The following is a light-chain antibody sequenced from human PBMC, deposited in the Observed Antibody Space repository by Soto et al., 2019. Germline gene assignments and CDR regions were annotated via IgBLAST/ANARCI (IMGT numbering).Light chain of an antibody. V-gene: IGKV1-39*01. Sequence: DIQMTQSPSSLSAFVGDTVTITCRASQRISTYLNWYQQRPGKAPRLLIYAASSLQSGVPSRFSGSGSGTDFTLTISSLQPEDFATYYCQQSYNTPRTFGQGTKVDI. CDR3: QQSYNTPRT. J-gene: IGKJ1*01. CDR1: QRISTY. CDR2: AAS.